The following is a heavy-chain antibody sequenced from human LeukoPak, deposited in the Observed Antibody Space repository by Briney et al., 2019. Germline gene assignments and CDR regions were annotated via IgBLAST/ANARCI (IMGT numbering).Heavy chain of an antibody. Sequence: GASVKVSCKASGYTLTSYDINWVRQATGQGLEWMGWISAYNGNTNYAQKLQGRVTMTTDTSTSTAYMELRSLRSDDTAVYYCARDPGLVRGSIAAHWGQGTMVTVSS. CDR1: GYTLTSYD. CDR3: ARDPGLVRGSIAAH. D-gene: IGHD6-6*01. V-gene: IGHV1-18*01. J-gene: IGHJ3*01. CDR2: ISAYNGNT.